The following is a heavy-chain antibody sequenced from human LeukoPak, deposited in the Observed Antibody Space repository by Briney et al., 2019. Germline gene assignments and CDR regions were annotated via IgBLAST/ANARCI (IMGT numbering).Heavy chain of an antibody. CDR1: GGSISSGDYY. V-gene: IGHV4-30-4*08. Sequence: SQTLSLTCTVSGGSISSGDYYWSWIRQPPGKGLEWIGYIYYSGSTYYNPSLKSRVTISVDTSKNQFSLKLSSVTAADTAVYYCARAGDIGVVPALNRSDPWGQGTLVTVSS. CDR2: IYYSGST. CDR3: ARAGDIGVVPALNRSDP. D-gene: IGHD2-2*01. J-gene: IGHJ5*02.